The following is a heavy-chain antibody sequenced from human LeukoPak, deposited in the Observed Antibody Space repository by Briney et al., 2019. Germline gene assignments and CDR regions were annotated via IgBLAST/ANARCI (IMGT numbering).Heavy chain of an antibody. V-gene: IGHV3-53*01. CDR2: IYSGGST. CDR3: ASGSGSYRTPYYYMDV. J-gene: IGHJ6*03. D-gene: IGHD3-10*01. CDR1: GFTVSSNY. Sequence: PGGSLRLSCAASGFTVSSNYMSWVRQAPGKGLDWVSVIYSGGSTYYADSVKGRFTISRDNSKNTLYLQMNSLRAEDTAVYYCASGSGSYRTPYYYMDVWGTGTTVTVSS.